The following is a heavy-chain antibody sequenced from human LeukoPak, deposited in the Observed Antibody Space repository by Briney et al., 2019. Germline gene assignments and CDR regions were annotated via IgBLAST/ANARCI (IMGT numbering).Heavy chain of an antibody. CDR2: ISGGGSRT. V-gene: IGHV3-23*01. D-gene: IGHD4-17*01. CDR3: AKGHGDYGTGFDC. Sequence: GGPLRLSCGASGFTFSNYAMTWVRQAPGKGLEWLSLISGGGSRTYSVDSVKGRFTISRDNSKNTLYLHMNSLRVDDTAVYFCAKGHGDYGTGFDCWGQGTLVTVSS. J-gene: IGHJ4*02. CDR1: GFTFSNYA.